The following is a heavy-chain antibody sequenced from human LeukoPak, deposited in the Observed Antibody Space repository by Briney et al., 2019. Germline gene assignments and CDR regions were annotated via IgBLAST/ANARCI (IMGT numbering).Heavy chain of an antibody. D-gene: IGHD3-22*01. J-gene: IGHJ3*02. CDR3: ARHPRITMIVVVTSTSAFDI. V-gene: IGHV1-2*02. CDR2: INPNSGGT. CDR1: GYTFTGYY. Sequence: GASVKVSCKASGYTFTGYYMHWVRQAPGQGLEWMGWINPNSGGTNYAQKFQGRVTMTRDTSISTAYMELSRLRSDDTAVYYCARHPRITMIVVVTSTSAFDIWGQGTMVTVSS.